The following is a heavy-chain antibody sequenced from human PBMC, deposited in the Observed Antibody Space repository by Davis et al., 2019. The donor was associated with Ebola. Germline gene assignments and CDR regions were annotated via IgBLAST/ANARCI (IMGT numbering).Heavy chain of an antibody. D-gene: IGHD5-18*01. Sequence: GGSLRLSCEASGFTFHDHAIHWVRQPSGKGLGWVSLIGADGYSTYYADSVKGRFTVSRDNSKNSLYLQMNSLRTEDTALYYCAKDARGCSLPDYWGQGTLVTVSS. CDR3: AKDARGCSLPDY. CDR1: GFTFHDHA. J-gene: IGHJ4*02. CDR2: IGADGYST. V-gene: IGHV3-43*02.